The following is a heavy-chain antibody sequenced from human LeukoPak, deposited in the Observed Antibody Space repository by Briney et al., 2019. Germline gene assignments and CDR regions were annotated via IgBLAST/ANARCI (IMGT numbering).Heavy chain of an antibody. Sequence: SETLSLTCTVSGGSISSSSYYWGWIRQPPGKGLEWIGSIYYSGSTYYNPSLKSRVTISADTSKNQFSLNLTSVTAADTAVYYCARTMEGYCSGGSCYQYSYYMDVWGKGTTVTVSS. CDR3: ARTMEGYCSGGSCYQYSYYMDV. D-gene: IGHD2-15*01. CDR2: IYYSGST. J-gene: IGHJ6*03. V-gene: IGHV4-39*07. CDR1: GGSISSSSYY.